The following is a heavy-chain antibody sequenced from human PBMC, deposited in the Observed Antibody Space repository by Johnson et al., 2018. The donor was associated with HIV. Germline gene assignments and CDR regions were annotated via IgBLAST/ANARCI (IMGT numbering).Heavy chain of an antibody. V-gene: IGHV3-53*01. CDR1: GFTVSSNY. CDR3: TRESTEAFDI. Sequence: VQLVESGGGLIQPGGSLRLSCAASGFTVSSNYMSWVRQAPGKGLEWVSVIYSGGSTYYADSVKGRFTISRDTSKNTLYFQMNSPRAEDTAVYYCTRESTEAFDIWGQGTMVTVSS. CDR2: IYSGGST. J-gene: IGHJ3*02. D-gene: IGHD1-14*01.